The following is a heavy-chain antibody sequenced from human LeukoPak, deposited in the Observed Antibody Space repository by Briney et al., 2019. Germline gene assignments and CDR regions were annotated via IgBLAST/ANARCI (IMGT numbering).Heavy chain of an antibody. V-gene: IGHV4-34*01. D-gene: IGHD6-19*01. CDR2: INHSGST. CDR1: GGSFSGYY. J-gene: IGHJ5*02. CDR3: ARDEYGSGWGWFDP. Sequence: PSETLSLTCAVYGGSFSGYYWSWIRQPPGKGLEWIGEINHSGSTNYNPSLKSRVAISVDTSKNQFSLKLSSVTAADTAVYYCARDEYGSGWGWFDPWGQGTLVTVSS.